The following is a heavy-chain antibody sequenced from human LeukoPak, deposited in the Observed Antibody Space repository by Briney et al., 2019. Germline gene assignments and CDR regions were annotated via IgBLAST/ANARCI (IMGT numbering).Heavy chain of an antibody. CDR3: ASSVVPDHDAFDI. J-gene: IGHJ3*02. V-gene: IGHV1-46*01. Sequence: GASVKVSCKASGYTFTSYYMHWVRQAPGQGLEWMGIINPSGGSTSYAQKFQGRVTMTRDTSTGTVYMELSSLRSEDTAVYYCASSVVPDHDAFDIWGQGTMVTVSS. CDR2: INPSGGST. CDR1: GYTFTSYY. D-gene: IGHD3-22*01.